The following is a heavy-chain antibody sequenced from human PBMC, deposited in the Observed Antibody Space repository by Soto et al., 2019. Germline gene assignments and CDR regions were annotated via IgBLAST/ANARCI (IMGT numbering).Heavy chain of an antibody. Sequence: GGSLRLSCAASGFTVSSNYMSWVRQAPGKGLEWVSVIYSGGSTSYADSVKDRFAISRDNSKNTLYLQMNSLRAEDTAVYYCVREPTVTMMGAFDIWGQGTMVTVSS. D-gene: IGHD4-4*01. CDR1: GFTVSSNY. CDR3: VREPTVTMMGAFDI. J-gene: IGHJ3*02. CDR2: IYSGGST. V-gene: IGHV3-53*01.